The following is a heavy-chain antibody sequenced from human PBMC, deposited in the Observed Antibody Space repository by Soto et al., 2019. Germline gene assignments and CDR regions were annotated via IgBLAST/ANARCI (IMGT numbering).Heavy chain of an antibody. D-gene: IGHD2-2*01. Sequence: PGESLKISCKGSGYSFTSYWIGWVRQMPGKGLEWMGIIYPGDSDTRYSPSFQGQVTISADKSISTAYLQWSSLKASDTAMYYCARQGLVVVPAADYWYFDLWGRGTLVTVSS. V-gene: IGHV5-51*01. J-gene: IGHJ2*01. CDR2: IYPGDSDT. CDR1: GYSFTSYW. CDR3: ARQGLVVVPAADYWYFDL.